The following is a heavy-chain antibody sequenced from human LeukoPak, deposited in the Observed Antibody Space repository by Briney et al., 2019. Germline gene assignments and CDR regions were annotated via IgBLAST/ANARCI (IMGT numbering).Heavy chain of an antibody. Sequence: GGSLRFSCAASGFTFSSYGMHWVRQAPGKGLEWVAVISYDGSNKYYADSVKGRFTISRDNSKNTLYLQMNSLRAEDTAVYYCALFPLSDAAKIPFSGSYFFDYWGQGTLVTVSS. J-gene: IGHJ4*02. V-gene: IGHV3-30*03. CDR3: ALFPLSDAAKIPFSGSYFFDY. CDR1: GFTFSSYG. CDR2: ISYDGSNK. D-gene: IGHD1-26*01.